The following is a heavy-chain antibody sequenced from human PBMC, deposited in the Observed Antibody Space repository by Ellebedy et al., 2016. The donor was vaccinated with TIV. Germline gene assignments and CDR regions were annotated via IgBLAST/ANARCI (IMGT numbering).Heavy chain of an antibody. V-gene: IGHV1-69*04. CDR3: ATGPPKWEVPLDLDS. Sequence: AASVKVSCNAYGGTLRSYGISWVRQAPGLGLEWMGRIIPIVEITIYAQRFQDRVTISEDNFTNTVYMEMSSLRSEDTAMYYCATGPPKWEVPLDLDSWGQGTLVIVSS. CDR2: IIPIVEIT. J-gene: IGHJ4*02. D-gene: IGHD1-26*01. CDR1: GGTLRSYG.